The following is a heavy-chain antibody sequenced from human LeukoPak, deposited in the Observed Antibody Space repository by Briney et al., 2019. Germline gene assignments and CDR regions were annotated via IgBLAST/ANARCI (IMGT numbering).Heavy chain of an antibody. V-gene: IGHV4-34*01. Sequence: PSETLSLTCAVYNGSFSNFYWSWIRQAPGKGLEWIGEINHGGDTNYNPSLKSRATISVDTSKNQFFLKLTSMTAADTAVYYCARPRRYDFWSGYSDWGHGTLVTVSS. D-gene: IGHD3-3*01. J-gene: IGHJ4*01. CDR2: INHGGDT. CDR1: NGSFSNFY. CDR3: ARPRRYDFWSGYSD.